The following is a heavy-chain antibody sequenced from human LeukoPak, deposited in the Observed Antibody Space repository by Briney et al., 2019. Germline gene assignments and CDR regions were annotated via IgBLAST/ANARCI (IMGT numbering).Heavy chain of an antibody. V-gene: IGHV3-74*01. J-gene: IGHJ4*02. Sequence: TGGSLRLSCAASGFSFSSYWMHWVRQAPGEGLVWVSRVSSDERTTSYAGSVKGRFTVSRDNAKNTVYLQMNSLRVEDTAVYYCARGGPDTAMAHEYWGQGTLVTVSS. CDR2: VSSDERTT. CDR1: GFSFSSYW. CDR3: ARGGPDTAMAHEY. D-gene: IGHD5-18*01.